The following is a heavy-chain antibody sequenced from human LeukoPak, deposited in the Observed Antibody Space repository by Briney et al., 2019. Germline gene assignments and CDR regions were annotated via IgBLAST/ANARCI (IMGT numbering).Heavy chain of an antibody. CDR2: IYTGGST. V-gene: IGHV3-53*05. CDR3: ARDLIGYDSSGYPGH. D-gene: IGHD3-22*01. J-gene: IGHJ4*02. Sequence: PGGSLRLSCAASGFTVSNNYMSWVRQAPGKGLEWVSVIYTGGSTYYADSVKGRFTISRDNSKNTLYLQMNSLRAEDTAVYYCARDLIGYDSSGYPGHWGQGTLVTVSS. CDR1: GFTVSNNY.